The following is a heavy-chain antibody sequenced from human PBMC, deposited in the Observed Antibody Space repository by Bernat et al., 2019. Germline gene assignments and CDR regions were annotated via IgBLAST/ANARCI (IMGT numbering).Heavy chain of an antibody. CDR1: GFAFSSYG. CDR2: ISGSSSYI. D-gene: IGHD1-26*01. Sequence: EVQLVASGGGLIKPGGSLRLSCAASGFAFSSYGMNWVRQAPGKGLVWISSISGSSSYIYYADSVKGRFTISRDNAKNSLDLQMDSLRAEDTAVYYCARAWLGLTEEWEPHYLASWGQGTLVTVSS. J-gene: IGHJ4*02. V-gene: IGHV3-21*01. CDR3: ARAWLGLTEEWEPHYLAS.